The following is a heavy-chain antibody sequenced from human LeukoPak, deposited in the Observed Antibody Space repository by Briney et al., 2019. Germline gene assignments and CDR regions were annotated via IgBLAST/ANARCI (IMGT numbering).Heavy chain of an antibody. D-gene: IGHD6-6*01. CDR1: GYTFTSYA. V-gene: IGHV7-4-1*02. CDR2: INTNTGNP. CDR3: ASWHQDEYSSSSAENRHFDY. J-gene: IGHJ4*02. Sequence: ASVKVSCKASGYTFTSYAMNWVRQAPGQGLEWMGWINTNTGNPTYAQGFTGRFVFSLDTSVSTAYLQISSLKAEDTAVYYCASWHQDEYSSSSAENRHFDYWGQGTLVTVSS.